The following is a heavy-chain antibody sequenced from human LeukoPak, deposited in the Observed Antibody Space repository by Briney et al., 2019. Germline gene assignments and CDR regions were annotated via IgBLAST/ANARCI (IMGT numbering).Heavy chain of an antibody. V-gene: IGHV4-4*07. Sequence: SETLSLTCTVSGGSISSYYWSWIRQPAGKGLDWIGRIYTSGSTNYNPSLKSRVTMSVDTSKNQFSLKLSSVTAADTAVYYCARVLPYYDILTGRYYYYGMDVWGQGTTVTVSS. J-gene: IGHJ6*02. D-gene: IGHD3-9*01. CDR3: ARVLPYYDILTGRYYYYGMDV. CDR2: IYTSGST. CDR1: GGSISSYY.